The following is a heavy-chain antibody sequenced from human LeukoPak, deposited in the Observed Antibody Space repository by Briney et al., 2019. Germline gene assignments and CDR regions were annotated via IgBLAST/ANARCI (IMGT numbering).Heavy chain of an antibody. J-gene: IGHJ4*02. CDR2: IYYSGST. V-gene: IGHV4-59*01. D-gene: IGHD3-10*01. Sequence: SETLSLTCTVSGGSISSYYWSWIRQPPGKGLEWIGYIYYSGSTNYNPSLKGRVTISVDTSKNQFSLKLSSVTAADTAVYYCARYYGSGFDYWGQGTLVTVSS. CDR1: GGSISSYY. CDR3: ARYYGSGFDY.